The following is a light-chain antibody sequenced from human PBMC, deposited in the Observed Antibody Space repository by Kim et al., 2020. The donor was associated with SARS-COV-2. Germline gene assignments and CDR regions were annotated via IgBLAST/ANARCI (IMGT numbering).Light chain of an antibody. V-gene: IGLV3-1*01. Sequence: ETPAKTGKISCSSNKLNQKLAYRQRPKPGHSAVAVIYDDGNRPAGVPERFSGSKSGNTASLTICETQPMDEADYYCQAWDNSAGLFGGGTQLTVL. CDR3: QAWDNSAGL. CDR2: DDG. CDR1: KLNQKL. J-gene: IGLJ7*01.